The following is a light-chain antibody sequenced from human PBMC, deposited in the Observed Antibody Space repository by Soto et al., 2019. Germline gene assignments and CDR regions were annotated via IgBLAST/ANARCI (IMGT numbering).Light chain of an antibody. CDR2: EVS. Sequence: QSALTQPASVSGSPGQSITISCTGTSSDVGGYNYVSWYQQHPGKAPKLMIYEVSKRPSGVPDRFSGSKSGNTASLTVSGLQAEDEAHHYRNSYAGSNNRVFGGGTKLTV. J-gene: IGLJ3*02. CDR1: SSDVGGYNY. V-gene: IGLV2-8*01. CDR3: NSYAGSNNRV.